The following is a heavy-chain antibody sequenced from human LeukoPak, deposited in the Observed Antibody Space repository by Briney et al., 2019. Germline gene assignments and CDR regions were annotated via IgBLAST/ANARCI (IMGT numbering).Heavy chain of an antibody. D-gene: IGHD1-26*01. Sequence: SETLSLTCTVSGGSLSSRSYYWGWLRQPPGKGLEWIGYIYYTGSPYYNSSLKSRVTISVDTSKNQFSLKLSSVTAADTAVYYCARSGSGSYYGDYFDYWGQGTLVTVSS. V-gene: IGHV4-39*01. J-gene: IGHJ4*02. CDR1: GGSLSSRSYY. CDR2: IYYTGSP. CDR3: ARSGSGSYYGDYFDY.